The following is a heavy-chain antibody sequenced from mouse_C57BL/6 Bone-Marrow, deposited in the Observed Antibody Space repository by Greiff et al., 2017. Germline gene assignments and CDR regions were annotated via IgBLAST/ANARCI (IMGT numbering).Heavy chain of an antibody. CDR2: IDPENGDT. CDR1: GFNIKDDY. CDR3: THYYGSSYFDY. J-gene: IGHJ2*01. D-gene: IGHD1-1*01. V-gene: IGHV14-4*01. Sequence: EVKLMESGAELVRPGASVKLSCTASGFNIKDDYMHWVKQRPEQGLEWIGWIDPENGDTEYASKFQGKATITADTSSNTAYLQLSSLTSEDTAVYYCTHYYGSSYFDYWGQGTTLTVSS.